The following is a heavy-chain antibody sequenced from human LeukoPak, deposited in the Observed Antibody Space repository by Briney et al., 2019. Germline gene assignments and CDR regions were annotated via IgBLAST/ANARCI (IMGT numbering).Heavy chain of an antibody. Sequence: ASVKVSCKASGYSFTDHYLHWLRQAPGQGLEWMGWIHPNSGDTNYAQNFQGRVTMTRDTSISTVYMELSRLRSDDTAVYYCARVGQWLVENDWFDPWGQGTLVTVSS. D-gene: IGHD6-19*01. CDR3: ARVGQWLVENDWFDP. CDR1: GYSFTDHY. V-gene: IGHV1-2*02. CDR2: IHPNSGDT. J-gene: IGHJ5*02.